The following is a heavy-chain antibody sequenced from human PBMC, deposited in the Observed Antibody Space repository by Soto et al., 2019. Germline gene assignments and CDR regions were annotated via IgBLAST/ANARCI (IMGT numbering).Heavy chain of an antibody. D-gene: IGHD1-7*01. V-gene: IGHV4-61*01. J-gene: IGHJ4*02. CDR1: GGSISSGNYY. Sequence: SETLSLTCTVSGGSISSGNYYWTWIRQPPGKGLEWVGHIYYSGSTNYSPSLKSRVTISVNTSKNQFSLKVTSVTGADTAMYYCPRERELRLDYWGQGTLVTVSS. CDR3: PRERELRLDY. CDR2: IYYSGST.